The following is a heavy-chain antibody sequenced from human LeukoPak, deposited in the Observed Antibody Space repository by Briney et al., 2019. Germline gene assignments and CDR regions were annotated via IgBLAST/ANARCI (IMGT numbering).Heavy chain of an antibody. CDR2: IYYSGST. D-gene: IGHD6-13*01. V-gene: IGHV4-4*02. J-gene: IGHJ2*01. Sequence: SETLSLTCAVSGGSISSSNWWSWVRQPPGKGLEWIGYIYYSGSTNYNPSLKSRVTISVDTSKNQFSLKLSSVTAADTAVYYCARVYYSSSYDYWYFDLWGRGTLVTVSS. CDR1: GGSISSSNW. CDR3: ARVYYSSSYDYWYFDL.